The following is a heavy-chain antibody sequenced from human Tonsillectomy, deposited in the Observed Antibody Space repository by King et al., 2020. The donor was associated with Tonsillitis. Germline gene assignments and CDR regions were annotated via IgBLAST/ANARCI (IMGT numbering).Heavy chain of an antibody. CDR1: GGSISSTTYY. V-gene: IGHV4-39*01. D-gene: IGHD6-19*01. CDR3: ARPGWPYWYFDL. Sequence: LQLQESGPGLVKPSETLSLTCTVSGGSISSTTYYWGWVRQPPGKGLEWIGSMWYGGNTYYNPSLKSRVTISVDTSTNQFSLKLTSVTAADTAVYYCARPGWPYWYFDLWGRGTLVTVSS. J-gene: IGHJ2*01. CDR2: MWYGGNT.